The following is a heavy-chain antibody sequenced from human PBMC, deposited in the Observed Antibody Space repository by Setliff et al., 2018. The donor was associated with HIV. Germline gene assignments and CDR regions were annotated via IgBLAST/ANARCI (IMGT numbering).Heavy chain of an antibody. Sequence: LSLTCAVYGGSFSGYYWSWVRQPPGKGLEWIGEINHSGSTNYNPSLKSRVTISVDTSKNQISLKLSSVTAADTAVYYCAREIRAVYTGGHYFYGIDVWGQGTAVTVSS. CDR1: GGSFSGYY. J-gene: IGHJ6*02. D-gene: IGHD3-16*01. V-gene: IGHV4-34*01. CDR3: AREIRAVYTGGHYFYGIDV. CDR2: INHSGST.